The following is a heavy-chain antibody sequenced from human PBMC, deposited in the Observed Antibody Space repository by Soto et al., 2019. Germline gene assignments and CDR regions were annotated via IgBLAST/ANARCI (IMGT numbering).Heavy chain of an antibody. CDR3: VKDGSSGWPYYYGLDV. CDR2: ISYDGRNK. V-gene: IGHV3-30*18. CDR1: GFTFSSYG. D-gene: IGHD6-19*01. Sequence: GALRLSCAASGFTFSSYGMHWVRQAPGKGLEWVAVISYDGRNKYYADSVKGRFTISRDNSKNTLYLQMSSLRAEDTAVYYCVKDGSSGWPYYYGLDVWGQGTTVTVSS. J-gene: IGHJ6*02.